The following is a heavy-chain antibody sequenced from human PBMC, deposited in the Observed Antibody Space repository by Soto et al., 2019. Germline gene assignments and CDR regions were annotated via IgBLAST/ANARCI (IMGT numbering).Heavy chain of an antibody. CDR3: VSLIAAAGPPHSPRYYYGMDV. Sequence: QVQLVQSGAEVKKPGSSVKVSCKASGGTFSSYAISWVRQAPGQGLEWMGGIIPIFGTADYAQKFQGRVTITADESTSTAYMELSSPRSEDTAVYYCVSLIAAAGPPHSPRYYYGMDVWGQGTTVTVSS. D-gene: IGHD6-13*01. CDR2: IIPIFGTA. CDR1: GGTFSSYA. J-gene: IGHJ6*02. V-gene: IGHV1-69*12.